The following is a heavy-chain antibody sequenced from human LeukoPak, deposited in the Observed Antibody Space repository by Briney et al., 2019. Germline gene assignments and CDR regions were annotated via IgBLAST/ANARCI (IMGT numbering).Heavy chain of an antibody. Sequence: GGSLRLSCAASGFTFDDYAMHWVRHAPGKGLEWVSGISWNSGSIGYADSVKGRFTISRDNAKNSLYLQMNSLRAEDTALYYCAKAPYSSSWPFFDYWGQGTLVTVSS. V-gene: IGHV3-9*01. D-gene: IGHD6-13*01. CDR1: GFTFDDYA. CDR2: ISWNSGSI. J-gene: IGHJ4*02. CDR3: AKAPYSSSWPFFDY.